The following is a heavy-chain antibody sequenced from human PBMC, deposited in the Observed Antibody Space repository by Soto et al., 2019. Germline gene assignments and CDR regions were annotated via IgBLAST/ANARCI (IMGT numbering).Heavy chain of an antibody. J-gene: IGHJ4*02. CDR2: ISSSSSYI. Sequence: GGSLRLSCAASGFTFSSYSMNWVRQAPGKGLEWVSSISSSSSYIYYADSVKGRFTISRDNAKNSLYLQMNSLRAEDTAVYYCARLRHPMEWLSYDYWGQGTLVTVSS. V-gene: IGHV3-21*01. CDR1: GFTFSSYS. CDR3: ARLRHPMEWLSYDY. D-gene: IGHD3-3*01.